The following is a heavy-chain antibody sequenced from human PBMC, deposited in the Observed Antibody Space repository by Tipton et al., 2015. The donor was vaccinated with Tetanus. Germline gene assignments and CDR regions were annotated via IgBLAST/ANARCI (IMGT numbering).Heavy chain of an antibody. CDR1: GGSFSGNY. CDR2: INHTGST. D-gene: IGHD3-9*01. V-gene: IGHV4-34*01. Sequence: TLSLTCDVYGGSFSGNYWSWIRQPPGKGVEWIGEINHTGSTNYNPSLKSRVTISVDTSKNQFSLKLSSVTAADTAVYYCARVIYDILTGYHIDYWGQGTLVTVSS. J-gene: IGHJ4*02. CDR3: ARVIYDILTGYHIDY.